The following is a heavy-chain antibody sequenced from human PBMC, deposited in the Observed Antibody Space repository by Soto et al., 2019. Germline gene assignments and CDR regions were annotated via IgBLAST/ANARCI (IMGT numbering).Heavy chain of an antibody. V-gene: IGHV4-59*12. Sequence: QVVLKESGPGLVKPSETLSLTCSVSGRSITSYYWSWVRQPPGKGLEWIGYIYDNGITSQNPSLKSRVTMSADTSQNQFSLKLKSVTGADTAVYYCARTYDSNGYANEFDSWGQGILVTVTS. CDR2: IYDNGIT. CDR1: GRSITSYY. J-gene: IGHJ4*02. CDR3: ARTYDSNGYANEFDS. D-gene: IGHD3-22*01.